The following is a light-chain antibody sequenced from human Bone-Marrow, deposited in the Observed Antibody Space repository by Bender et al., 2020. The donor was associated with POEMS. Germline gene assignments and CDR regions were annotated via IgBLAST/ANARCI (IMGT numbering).Light chain of an antibody. Sequence: QSVVTQPPSLSEAPRQRVTISCSGSSSNIGNHGVNWYQQLPGEAPKLLIYYDDLLTPGVSDRFSASKSGASASLDISELQSEDEALDYCSAWDDSLSGWVFGGGTKLTVL. CDR2: YDD. CDR3: SAWDDSLSGWV. J-gene: IGLJ3*02. V-gene: IGLV1-36*01. CDR1: SSNIGNHG.